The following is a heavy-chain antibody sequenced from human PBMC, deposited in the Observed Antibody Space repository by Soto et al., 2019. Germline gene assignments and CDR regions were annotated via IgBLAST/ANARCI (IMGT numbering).Heavy chain of an antibody. J-gene: IGHJ3*02. CDR1: GFTFSSYG. V-gene: IGHV3-33*01. CDR3: ARAYDILTGYYGPHAFDI. CDR2: IWYDGSNK. Sequence: PGGSLRLSCAASGFTFSSYGMHWVRQAPGKGLEWVAVIWYDGSNKYYADSVKGRFTISRDNSKNTLYLQMNSLRAEDTAVYYCARAYDILTGYYGPHAFDIWGQGTMVTVSS. D-gene: IGHD3-9*01.